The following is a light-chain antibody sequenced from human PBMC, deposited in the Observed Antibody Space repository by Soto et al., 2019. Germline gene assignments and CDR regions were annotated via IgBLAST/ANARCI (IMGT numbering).Light chain of an antibody. J-gene: IGLJ2*01. V-gene: IGLV1-40*01. CDR1: SSNFGSSYD. CDR3: QSYDSGLYVV. CDR2: GNN. Sequence: QSVLTQPPSVSGAPGQRVTISCTGSSSNFGSSYDVHWYRQLPGTAPKLLIYGNNNRPSGVPDRFSGSKSGTSASLAITGLQAEEEADYYCQSYDSGLYVVFGGGTKLTVL.